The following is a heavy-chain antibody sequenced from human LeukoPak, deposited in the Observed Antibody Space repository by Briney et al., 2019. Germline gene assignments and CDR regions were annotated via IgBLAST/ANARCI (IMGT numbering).Heavy chain of an antibody. J-gene: IGHJ4*02. CDR3: ARDIATVQHQD. CDR2: ISGYNGKT. CDR1: GYTFTNYG. Sequence: ASVKVSCKTSGYTFTNYGISWVRQAPGQGLEWMGWISGYNGKTNYVQEFRGRVAMTADTSTSTVYMELRSLRSDDTAVYYCARDIATVQHQDWGQGTLVTVSS. V-gene: IGHV1-18*01. D-gene: IGHD1-1*01.